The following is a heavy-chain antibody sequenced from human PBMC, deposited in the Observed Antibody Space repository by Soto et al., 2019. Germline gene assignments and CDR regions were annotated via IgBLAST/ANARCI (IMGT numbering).Heavy chain of an antibody. CDR3: ARPAEPGEMATMKGWGYYGMDV. V-gene: IGHV1-69*06. D-gene: IGHD5-12*01. CDR2: IIPIFGTA. Sequence: QVQLVQSGAEVKKPGSSVKVSCKASGGTFSSYAISWVRQAPGQGLEWMGGIIPIFGTANYAQKFQGRVTITSDKSTSTAYMELSSLRSEDTAVYYCARPAEPGEMATMKGWGYYGMDVWGQGTTVTVSS. J-gene: IGHJ6*02. CDR1: GGTFSSYA.